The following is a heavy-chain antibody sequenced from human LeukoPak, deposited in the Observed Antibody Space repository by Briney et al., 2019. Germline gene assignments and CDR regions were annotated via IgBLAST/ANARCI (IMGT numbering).Heavy chain of an antibody. V-gene: IGHV4-59*08. CDR2: IYSTGST. CDR3: ARLNPRSRSSWLYYFDY. J-gene: IGHJ4*02. CDR1: GGSISTYY. Sequence: PSETLSLTCTVSGGSISTYYWSWIRQPPGKGLEWIGYIYSTGSTNYNPSLKSRATMSVDTSKNQFSLKLTSVTAADTAVYYCARLNPRSRSSWLYYFDYWGQGTLVTVSS. D-gene: IGHD6-13*01.